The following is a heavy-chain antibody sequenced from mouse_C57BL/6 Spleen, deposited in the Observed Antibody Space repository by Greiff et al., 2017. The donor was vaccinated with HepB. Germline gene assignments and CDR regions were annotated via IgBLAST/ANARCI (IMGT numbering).Heavy chain of an antibody. J-gene: IGHJ2*01. Sequence: EVHLVESGPELVKPGASVKISCKASGYSFTGYYMNWVKQSPEKSLEWIGEINPSTGGTTYNQKFKAKATLTVDKSSSTAYMQLKSLTSEDSAVYYCARSFIGAFFDYWGQGTTLTVSS. V-gene: IGHV1-42*01. CDR2: INPSTGGT. D-gene: IGHD1-2*01. CDR1: GYSFTGYY. CDR3: ARSFIGAFFDY.